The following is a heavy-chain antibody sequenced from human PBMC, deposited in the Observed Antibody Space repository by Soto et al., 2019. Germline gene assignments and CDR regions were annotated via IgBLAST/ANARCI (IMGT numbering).Heavy chain of an antibody. Sequence: EVQVVESGGDLVQPGGSLRLSCAASGFSFSNYWMHWVRQAPGKGLVWVSRVNNDGRDTIYADSVMGRFTVSRDNAKNTLCLQMNSLRIDETAISYCARGSIAQAFDIWGRGTMVTVSS. V-gene: IGHV3-74*01. CDR1: GFSFSNYW. CDR2: VNNDGRDT. CDR3: ARGSIAQAFDI. J-gene: IGHJ3*02. D-gene: IGHD2-21*01.